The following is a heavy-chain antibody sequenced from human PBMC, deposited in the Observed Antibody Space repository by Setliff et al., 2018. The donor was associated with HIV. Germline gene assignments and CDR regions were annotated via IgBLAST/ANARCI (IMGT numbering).Heavy chain of an antibody. CDR1: GFTFSRCW. Sequence: GGSLRLSCVASGFTFSRCWMSWVRQAPGKGLEWVGNIKQDGSEKYYVDSVKGRFTISRDNAKNSLYLQMNSLTAEDTAVYYCARDSGTTMGASGPGYWGQGTLVTAPQ. D-gene: IGHD1-26*01. V-gene: IGHV3-7*01. J-gene: IGHJ4*02. CDR2: IKQDGSEK. CDR3: ARDSGTTMGASGPGY.